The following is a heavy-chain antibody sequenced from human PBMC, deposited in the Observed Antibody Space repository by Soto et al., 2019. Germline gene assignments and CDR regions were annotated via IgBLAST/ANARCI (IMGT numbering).Heavy chain of an antibody. Sequence: EVQLVESGGGLVQPGGSLRLSCAASEFTFNVYWVHWVRQAPGKGLVWVAHMNRDGTNINYADSVKGRFTISRDHAKKALYLQMTSLRVEDTAGYSCVGARGQPDAFDIWGQGTVVTVSA. CDR1: EFTFNVYW. CDR2: MNRDGTNI. CDR3: VGARGQPDAFDI. D-gene: IGHD1-1*01. V-gene: IGHV3-74*01. J-gene: IGHJ3*02.